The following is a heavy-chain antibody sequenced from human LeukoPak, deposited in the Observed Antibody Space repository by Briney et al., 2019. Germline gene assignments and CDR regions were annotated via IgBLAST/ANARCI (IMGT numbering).Heavy chain of an antibody. D-gene: IGHD6-19*01. J-gene: IGHJ4*02. CDR3: ARYSSQWSFDS. CDR2: ISSSSSAI. CDR1: GFTFSSYE. V-gene: IGHV3-48*03. Sequence: GGSLRLSCAASGFTFSSYEMNWVRQAPGKGLEWVSYISSSSSAIYYADSVKGRFTISRDNAKNSLYLQMNSLRAEDTALYYCARYSSQWSFDSWGQGTLVTVSS.